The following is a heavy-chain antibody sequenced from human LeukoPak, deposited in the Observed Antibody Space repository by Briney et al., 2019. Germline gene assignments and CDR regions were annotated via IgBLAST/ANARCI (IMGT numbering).Heavy chain of an antibody. V-gene: IGHV1-69*13. Sequence: SVKVSCTASGGTFSSYAISWVRQAPGQGLEWMGGIIPIFGTANYAQKFQGRVTITADESTSTAYMELSSLRSEDTAVYYCATNYYDSSGYYAPVDYWGQGILVTVSS. D-gene: IGHD3-22*01. CDR2: IIPIFGTA. J-gene: IGHJ4*02. CDR3: ATNYYDSSGYYAPVDY. CDR1: GGTFSSYA.